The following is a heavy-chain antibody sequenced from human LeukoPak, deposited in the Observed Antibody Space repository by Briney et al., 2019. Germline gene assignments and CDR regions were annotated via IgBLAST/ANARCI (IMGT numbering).Heavy chain of an antibody. D-gene: IGHD3-22*01. CDR1: GFTVSSNY. CDR2: IYSGGNT. Sequence: GSLRLSCAASGFTVSSNYMNWVRQAPGRGLEWLSVIYSGGNTYYADSVKGRFTISRDNSKNTLYLQMNSLRAEDTAVYYCAKESFIPYRYHSSGYIDYWGQGTLVTVSS. J-gene: IGHJ4*02. CDR3: AKESFIPYRYHSSGYIDY. V-gene: IGHV3-53*01.